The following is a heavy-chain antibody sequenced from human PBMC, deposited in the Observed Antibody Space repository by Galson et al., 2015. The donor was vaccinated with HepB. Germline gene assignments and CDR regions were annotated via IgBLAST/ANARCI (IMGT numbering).Heavy chain of an antibody. CDR3: ARGPHYDFWSGYYPGYNWFDP. J-gene: IGHJ5*02. Sequence: SVKVSCKASGYTFTSYDINWVRQATGQGLEWMGWMNPNSGNTGYAQKFQGRVTMTRNTSISTAYMELSSLRSEDTAVYYCARGPHYDFWSGYYPGYNWFDPWGQGTLVTVSS. CDR2: MNPNSGNT. D-gene: IGHD3-3*01. CDR1: GYTFTSYD. V-gene: IGHV1-8*01.